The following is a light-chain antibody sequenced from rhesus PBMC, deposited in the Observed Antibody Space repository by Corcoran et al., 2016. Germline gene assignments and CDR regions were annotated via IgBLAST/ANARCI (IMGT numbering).Light chain of an antibody. V-gene: IGKV1-22*01. Sequence: DIQMTQSPSSLSASVGDTVTITCRASQSISRWLAWYQQKPGKAPKLLIYKASTLQSGGPSRFSGSGTGNDVTLPISSLQSEDVATYSCQQYSSSPPWTFGQGTKVEIK. CDR3: QQYSSSPPWT. J-gene: IGKJ1*01. CDR1: QSISRW. CDR2: KAS.